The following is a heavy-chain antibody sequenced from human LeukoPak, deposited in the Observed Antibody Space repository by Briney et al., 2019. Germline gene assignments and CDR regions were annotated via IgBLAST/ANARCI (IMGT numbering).Heavy chain of an antibody. CDR2: INQHGREK. Sequence: GGSLRLSCAASEFTFSSYWMSWVRQAPGKGLEWVANINQHGREKYYVDSVKGRFTISRDNAKNSLYLQMNSLRAEDTAVYYCARWGYYDILTGYFGYYYYMDVWGKGTTVTISS. J-gene: IGHJ6*03. D-gene: IGHD3-9*01. V-gene: IGHV3-7*01. CDR1: EFTFSSYW. CDR3: ARWGYYDILTGYFGYYYYMDV.